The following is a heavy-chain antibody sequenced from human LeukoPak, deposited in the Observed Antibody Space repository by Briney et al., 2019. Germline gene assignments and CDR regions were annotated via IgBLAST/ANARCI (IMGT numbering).Heavy chain of an antibody. J-gene: IGHJ4*02. CDR3: ARESYGDLPYFDY. CDR2: ISYDGSNK. V-gene: IGHV3-30-3*01. CDR1: GFTFSSYA. Sequence: GGSLRLSCAASGFTFSSYAMHWVRQAPGKGLEWVAVISYDGSNKYYADSVKGRFTISRDNSKNTLYLQMNSLRAEDTAVYYCARESYGDLPYFDYWGQGTPVTVSS. D-gene: IGHD4-17*01.